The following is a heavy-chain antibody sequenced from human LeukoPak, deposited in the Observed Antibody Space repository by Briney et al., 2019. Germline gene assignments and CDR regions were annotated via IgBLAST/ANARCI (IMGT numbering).Heavy chain of an antibody. D-gene: IGHD5-24*01. Sequence: PGGSLRLSCAASGFTFTTYWMSWVRQAPGKGLEWVANINQDGSEKYYVDSVKGRFTISRDNAKNSVYPQMNSLRADDTAVYHCARGFDGYYGFDIWGQGTMVTVSS. J-gene: IGHJ3*02. CDR2: INQDGSEK. CDR1: GFTFTTYW. V-gene: IGHV3-7*05. CDR3: ARGFDGYYGFDI.